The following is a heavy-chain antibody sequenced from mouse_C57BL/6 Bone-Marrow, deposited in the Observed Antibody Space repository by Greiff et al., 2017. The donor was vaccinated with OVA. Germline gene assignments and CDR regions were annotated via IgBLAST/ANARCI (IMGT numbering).Heavy chain of an antibody. D-gene: IGHD3-2*02. CDR1: GYAFTNYL. CDR2: INPGSGGT. J-gene: IGHJ2*01. CDR3: AREGNSSGYVWYFDD. Sequence: QVQLQQSGAELVRPGTSVKVSCKASGYAFTNYLIEWVKQRPGQGLEWIGVINPGSGGTNYNEKFKGKATLTADKSSSTAYMQLSSLTSEDSAVYFCAREGNSSGYVWYFDDWGQGTTLTVSS. V-gene: IGHV1-54*01.